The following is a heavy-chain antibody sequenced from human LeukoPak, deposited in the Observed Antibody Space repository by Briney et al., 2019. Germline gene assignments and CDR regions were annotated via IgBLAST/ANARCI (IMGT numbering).Heavy chain of an antibody. Sequence: PSETLSLTCAVYGGSFSGYYWSWIRQLPGKGLEWIGEINHSGSTNYNPSLKSRVTISVDTSKNQFSLKLSSVTAADTAVYYCARRVKGATGSPYGYWGQGTLVTVSS. V-gene: IGHV4-34*01. D-gene: IGHD1-26*01. CDR1: GGSFSGYY. J-gene: IGHJ4*02. CDR2: INHSGST. CDR3: ARRVKGATGSPYGY.